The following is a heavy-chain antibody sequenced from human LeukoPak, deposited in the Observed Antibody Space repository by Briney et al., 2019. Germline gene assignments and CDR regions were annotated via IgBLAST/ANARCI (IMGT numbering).Heavy chain of an antibody. Sequence: GRSLRLSCAASEFTFSSFAMNWVRQAPGKVLEWVSWTSDSGTTTYYADSVKGRFTMSRDNSKKTLFLQMDSLRAEDTAVYYCAKGGSGFGFYYGMDVWGQGTTVTVSS. J-gene: IGHJ6*02. CDR3: AKGGSGFGFYYGMDV. CDR1: EFTFSSFA. CDR2: TSDSGTTT. V-gene: IGHV3-23*01. D-gene: IGHD3-10*01.